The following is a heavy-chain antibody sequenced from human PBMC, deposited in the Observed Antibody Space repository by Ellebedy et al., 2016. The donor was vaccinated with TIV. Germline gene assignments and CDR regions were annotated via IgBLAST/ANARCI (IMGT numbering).Heavy chain of an antibody. CDR2: ISGGISYI. Sequence: GESLKISXASSGFTFSRHNIHWVRQAPGKGLEWVSSISGGISYIYYADSVKGRFTISRDNAKNSVYLQMNNLRAEDTAVFYCARDRGDSRGDFDYWGQGTRVTVSS. CDR3: ARDRGDSRGDFDY. J-gene: IGHJ4*02. CDR1: GFTFSRHN. D-gene: IGHD2-21*02. V-gene: IGHV3-21*01.